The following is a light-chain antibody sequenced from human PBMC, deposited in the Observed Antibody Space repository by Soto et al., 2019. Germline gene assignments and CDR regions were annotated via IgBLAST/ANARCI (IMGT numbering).Light chain of an antibody. V-gene: IGLV2-14*01. J-gene: IGLJ2*01. CDR2: EVN. CDR3: SPYTSGSTQV. CDR1: SNDVGGYDY. Sequence: QSALTQPASVSGSPGQSITISCTGTSNDVGGYDYVSWYQQHPGKAPKLMIYEVNNRPSGVSDRFFGSKSGNTASLTISGLQAEDEADYHCSPYTSGSTQVFGGGTKLTVL.